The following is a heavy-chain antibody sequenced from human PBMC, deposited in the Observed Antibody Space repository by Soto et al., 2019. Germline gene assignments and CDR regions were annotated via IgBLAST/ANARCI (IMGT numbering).Heavy chain of an antibody. J-gene: IGHJ3*02. CDR3: ARDYEFGFDI. CDR1: AFTLSSYW. CDR2: IKPDGSEK. D-gene: IGHD3-22*01. Sequence: EVQLVGSGGGLVQPWGSLRVSCEASAFTLSSYWMSWVRQAPGKGLEWVANIKPDGSEKYYVDSVKGRFTISRDNTKNSLYLQMSTLRPEDTAIYYCARDYEFGFDIWGQGTLVTVSS. V-gene: IGHV3-7*01.